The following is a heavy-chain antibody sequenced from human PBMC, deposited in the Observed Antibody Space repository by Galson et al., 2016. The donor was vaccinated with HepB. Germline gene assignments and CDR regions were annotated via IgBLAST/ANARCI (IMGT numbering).Heavy chain of an antibody. V-gene: IGHV1-3*01. D-gene: IGHD1-14*01. CDR1: GYTFTNYA. J-gene: IGHJ4*02. CDR2: INVGNGNT. CDR3: ARDQGRKVLDY. Sequence: SVKVSCKASGYTFTNYAIHWVRQAPGQRLEWMGWINVGNGNTKYSQKFQGRVTFSRDTSASTAYMDLSSLRSEDTAVYYCARDQGRKVLDYWGQGTLVTVSS.